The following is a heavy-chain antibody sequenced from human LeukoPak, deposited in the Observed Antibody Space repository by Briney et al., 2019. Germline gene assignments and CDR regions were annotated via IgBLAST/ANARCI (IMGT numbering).Heavy chain of an antibody. Sequence: GGSLRLSCAASGFPIGNEAMGWVRQAPERGLEWVSTISPGGGTTYYADSVKGRFTISRDNSRNTLFVQMNSLSAEDTAVYYCAKVRSGSSNWALRILDNWGQGTLVTVSS. D-gene: IGHD4-11*01. CDR1: GFPIGNEA. CDR3: AKVRSGSSNWALRILDN. CDR2: ISPGGGTT. J-gene: IGHJ4*02. V-gene: IGHV3-23*01.